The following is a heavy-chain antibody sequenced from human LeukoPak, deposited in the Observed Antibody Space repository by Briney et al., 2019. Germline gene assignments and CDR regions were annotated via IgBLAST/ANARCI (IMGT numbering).Heavy chain of an antibody. V-gene: IGHV3-23*01. CDR1: GFTFSSYA. Sequence: GGSLRLSCAASGFTFSSYAMSWVRQAPGKGLEWVSGISGGGGGTYYAASVKGRFTISRDNSKNTLSLQMDSLRAEDTAIYYCAKLGRYNYVSSGYYLDYWGQGTLVTVSS. CDR2: ISGGGGGT. CDR3: AKLGRYNYVSSGYYLDY. D-gene: IGHD3-22*01. J-gene: IGHJ4*02.